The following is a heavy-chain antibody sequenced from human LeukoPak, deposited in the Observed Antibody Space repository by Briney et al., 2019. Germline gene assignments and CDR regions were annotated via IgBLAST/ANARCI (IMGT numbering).Heavy chain of an antibody. CDR3: AKSKAVAGVPLFDY. D-gene: IGHD6-19*01. J-gene: IGHJ4*02. Sequence: GGSLRLSCAASGFTFDDYAMHWVRQAPGKGLEWVSLISWDGGSTYYADSVKGRFTISRDNSKNSLYLQMNSLRSEDTALYYCAKSKAVAGVPLFDYWGQGTLVTVSS. CDR1: GFTFDDYA. V-gene: IGHV3-43D*03. CDR2: ISWDGGST.